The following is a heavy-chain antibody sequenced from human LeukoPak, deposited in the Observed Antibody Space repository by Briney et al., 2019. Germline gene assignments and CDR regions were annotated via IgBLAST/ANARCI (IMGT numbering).Heavy chain of an antibody. Sequence: SVKVSCKASGGTFSSYAISWVRQAPGQGLEWMGGIIPIFGTSNYAQKYQGRVTITADESTSTAYMELSSLRSEDTAVYYCARYYSGWYYFDYWGQGTLVTVSS. D-gene: IGHD6-19*01. CDR1: GGTFSSYA. CDR2: IIPIFGTS. J-gene: IGHJ4*02. V-gene: IGHV1-69*13. CDR3: ARYYSGWYYFDY.